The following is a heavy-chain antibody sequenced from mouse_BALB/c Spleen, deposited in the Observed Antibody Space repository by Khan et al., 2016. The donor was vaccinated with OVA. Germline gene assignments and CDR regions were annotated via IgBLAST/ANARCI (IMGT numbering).Heavy chain of an antibody. D-gene: IGHD2-1*01. V-gene: IGHV3-2*02. Sequence: EVQLQESGPGLVKPSQSLSLTCTVTGYSITSDYAWNWIRQFPGNKLEWMGYISYSGSTSYNPSLKSRISTTRDTSKNQFFLQLNSVTTEDTATYCCARSYGNYLDYWGQGTTLTVSS. CDR2: ISYSGST. J-gene: IGHJ2*01. CDR1: GYSITSDYA. CDR3: ARSYGNYLDY.